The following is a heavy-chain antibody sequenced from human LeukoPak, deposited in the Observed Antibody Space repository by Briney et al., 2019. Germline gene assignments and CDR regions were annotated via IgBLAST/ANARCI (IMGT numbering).Heavy chain of an antibody. V-gene: IGHV3-30-3*01. CDR2: ISYDGSNK. D-gene: IGHD6-19*01. CDR3: ARGAYSSGWAYFDH. Sequence: GGSLRLSCAASGFTFSSYAMHWVRQAPGKGLEWVAVISYDGSNKYYADSVKGRFTISRDNSKNTLYLQMNGLRAEDTAVYYCARGAYSSGWAYFDHWGQGTLVTVSS. J-gene: IGHJ4*02. CDR1: GFTFSSYA.